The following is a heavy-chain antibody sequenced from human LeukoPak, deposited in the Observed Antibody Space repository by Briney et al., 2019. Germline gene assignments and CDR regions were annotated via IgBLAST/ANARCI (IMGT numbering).Heavy chain of an antibody. Sequence: ASVKVSCKASGYTFTSYGISWVRQAPGQGLEWMGWISAYNGNTNYAQKLQGRATMTTDTSTSTAYMELRSLRSDDTAVYYCARDKVLTGTSKASAFDIWGQGTMVTVSS. J-gene: IGHJ3*02. CDR3: ARDKVLTGTSKASAFDI. CDR2: ISAYNGNT. V-gene: IGHV1-18*01. CDR1: GYTFTSYG. D-gene: IGHD1-7*01.